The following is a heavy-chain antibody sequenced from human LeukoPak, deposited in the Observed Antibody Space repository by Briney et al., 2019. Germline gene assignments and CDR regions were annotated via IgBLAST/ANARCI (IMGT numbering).Heavy chain of an antibody. J-gene: IGHJ6*02. CDR2: INYSGST. CDR1: GGSFSGYY. Sequence: SETLSLTCAVYGGSFSGYYWSWIRQPPGKGLEWIGEINYSGSTNYNPSLKSRVTISVDTSTNQFSLKLSSVTAADTAVYYCARGLRDYGSGSYYKRYYYGMDVWGQGTTVTVSS. CDR3: ARGLRDYGSGSYYKRYYYGMDV. V-gene: IGHV4-34*01. D-gene: IGHD3-10*01.